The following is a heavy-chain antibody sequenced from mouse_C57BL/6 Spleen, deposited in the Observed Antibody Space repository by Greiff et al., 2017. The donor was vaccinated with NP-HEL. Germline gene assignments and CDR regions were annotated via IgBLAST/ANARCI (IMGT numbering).Heavy chain of an antibody. D-gene: IGHD1-1*01. V-gene: IGHV1-64*01. CDR3: AATVEGYYFDY. CDR1: GYTFTSYW. J-gene: IGHJ2*01. CDR2: IHPNSGST. Sequence: QVQLQQPGAELVKPGASVKLSCKASGYTFTSYWMHWVQQSPGQGLEWIGMIHPNSGSTNYNEKFKSKATLTVDKSSSTAYMQLSSLTSEDSAVYYCAATVEGYYFDYWGQGTTLTVSS.